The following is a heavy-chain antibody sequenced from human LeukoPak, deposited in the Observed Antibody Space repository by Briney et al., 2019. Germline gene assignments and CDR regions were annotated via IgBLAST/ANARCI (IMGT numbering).Heavy chain of an antibody. Sequence: GGSLRLSCAASGFTFSSYAMSWVRQAPGKGLEWVSGISGSGGSTFYADSVKGRFTISRDNSKSTLSLQMNSLRAEDTAVYYCAKAPLRNSWTLDYWGQGTLVTVSS. J-gene: IGHJ4*02. CDR3: AKAPLRNSWTLDY. CDR1: GFTFSSYA. V-gene: IGHV3-23*01. D-gene: IGHD6-13*01. CDR2: ISGSGGST.